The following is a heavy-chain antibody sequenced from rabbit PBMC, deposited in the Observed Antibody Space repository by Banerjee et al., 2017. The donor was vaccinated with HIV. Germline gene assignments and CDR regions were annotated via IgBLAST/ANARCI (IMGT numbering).Heavy chain of an antibody. D-gene: IGHD6-1*01. CDR1: GFSFSSDYW. CDR3: AREVDGYGYVKL. V-gene: IGHV1S45*01. CDR2: INAATAKP. Sequence: QEHLEESGGDLVQPEGSLTLTCTASGFSFSSDYWICWVRQAPGKGLEWIACINAATAKPVYATWAKGRFTISRTSSTTVTLQMTSLTAADTATYFCAREVDGYGYVKLWGQGTLVTVS. J-gene: IGHJ3*01.